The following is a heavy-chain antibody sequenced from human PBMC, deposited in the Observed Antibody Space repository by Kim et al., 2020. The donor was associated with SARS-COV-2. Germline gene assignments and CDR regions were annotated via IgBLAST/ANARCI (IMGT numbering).Heavy chain of an antibody. CDR2: INHSGST. V-gene: IGHV4-34*01. D-gene: IGHD1-26*01. J-gene: IGHJ4*02. Sequence: SETLSLTCAVYGGSFSGYYWSWIRQPPGKGLEWIGEINHSGSTNYNPSLTSRVTISVDTSKNQFSLKLSSVTAADPAVYYCARVGRGKPFAYWGQGTLVT. CDR1: GGSFSGYY. CDR3: ARVGRGKPFAY.